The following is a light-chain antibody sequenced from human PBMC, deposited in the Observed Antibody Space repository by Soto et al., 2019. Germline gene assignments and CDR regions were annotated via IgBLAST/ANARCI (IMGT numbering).Light chain of an antibody. J-gene: IGKJ5*01. CDR1: RTIVSY. CDR2: GAS. V-gene: IGKV1-33*01. Sequence: IQLTQSPSSRSASVGDGVTITCRASRTIVSYLNWYQQKPGKAPKLLIYGASSLETGVPSRFSGSGSGTDFTFTISSLQPEDIATYYCQQCNNLPITFGQGTRLEIK. CDR3: QQCNNLPIT.